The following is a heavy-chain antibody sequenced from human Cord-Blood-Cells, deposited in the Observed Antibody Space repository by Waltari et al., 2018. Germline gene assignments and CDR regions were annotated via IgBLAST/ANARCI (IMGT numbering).Heavy chain of an antibody. J-gene: IGHJ4*02. CDR3: ARDLIYYDSSGYYPTFGY. CDR1: GFPFSSYG. Sequence: QVQLVESGGGVVQPGRSLRLSCAASGFPFSSYGMHWVRPAPGKGLEWVAVIWYDGSNKYYADSVKGRFTISRDNSKNTLYLQMNSLRAEDTAVYYCARDLIYYDSSGYYPTFGYWGQGTLVTVSS. D-gene: IGHD3-22*01. CDR2: IWYDGSNK. V-gene: IGHV3-33*01.